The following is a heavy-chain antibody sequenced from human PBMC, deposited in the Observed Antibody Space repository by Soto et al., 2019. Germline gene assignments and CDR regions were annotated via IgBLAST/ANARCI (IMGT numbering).Heavy chain of an antibody. D-gene: IGHD3-22*01. V-gene: IGHV1-8*01. J-gene: IGHJ4*02. CDR3: VWGGRDSSANLDY. CDR2: MNPNSGNT. CDR1: GYTFTSYD. Sequence: ASVKVSCKXSGYTFTSYDINWVRQATGQGLEWMGWMNPNSGNTGYAQKFQGRVTMTRNTSISTAYMELSSLRSEDTAVYYCVWGGRDSSANLDYWGQGTLVTVSS.